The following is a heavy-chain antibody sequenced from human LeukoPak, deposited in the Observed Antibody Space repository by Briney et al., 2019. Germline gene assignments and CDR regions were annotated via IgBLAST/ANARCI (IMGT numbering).Heavy chain of an antibody. CDR1: GFTFSKYW. CDR3: ARVNPLVAPGALDI. V-gene: IGHV3-7*01. J-gene: IGHJ3*02. Sequence: EGSLRLSCVASGFTFSKYWMTWVRQAPGKGLAWVANIKQDGSAKYYMDSVKGRFAISRDNAKNSLYLRMNSLGAEDTAVYYCARVNPLVAPGALDIWGQGTMVAVSS. D-gene: IGHD5-12*01. CDR2: IKQDGSAK.